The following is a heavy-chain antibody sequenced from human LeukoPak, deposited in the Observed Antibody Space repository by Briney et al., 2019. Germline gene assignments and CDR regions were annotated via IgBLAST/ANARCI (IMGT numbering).Heavy chain of an antibody. CDR2: INPNSGGT. CDR3: AREGSSGWGNYYYYYYMDV. J-gene: IGHJ6*03. Sequence: ASVKVSCKASGYTFTGYYMHWVRQAPGQGLEWMGWINPNSGGTNYAQKFQGRVTMTRDTSISTAYMELSRLRSDDTAVYYCAREGSSGWGNYYYYYYMDVWGKGTTVTVSS. V-gene: IGHV1-2*02. D-gene: IGHD6-19*01. CDR1: GYTFTGYY.